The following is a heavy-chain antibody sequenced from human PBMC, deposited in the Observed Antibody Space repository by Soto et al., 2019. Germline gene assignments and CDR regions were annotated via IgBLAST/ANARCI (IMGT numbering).Heavy chain of an antibody. Sequence: SETLSHTCTFSGGSIISYYWSWIRQPPGKGLEWIGYIYYSGSTNYNPSLKSRVTISVDTSKNQFSLKLSSVTAADTAVYYCARKYYYDSSGYYPAAFDIWGQGTMVTVSS. CDR3: ARKYYYDSSGYYPAAFDI. CDR1: GGSIISYY. J-gene: IGHJ3*02. CDR2: IYYSGST. V-gene: IGHV4-59*01. D-gene: IGHD3-22*01.